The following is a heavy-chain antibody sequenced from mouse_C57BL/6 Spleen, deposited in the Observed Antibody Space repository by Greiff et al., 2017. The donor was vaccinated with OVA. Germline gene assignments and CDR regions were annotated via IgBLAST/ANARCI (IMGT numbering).Heavy chain of an antibody. V-gene: IGHV1-64*01. J-gene: IGHJ3*01. CDR3: AVGLLPWGFAY. CDR2: IHPNSGST. CDR1: GYTFTSYW. Sequence: QVQLQQPGAELVKPGASVKLSCKASGYTFTSYWMHWVKQRPGQGLEWIGMIHPNSGSTNYNEKFKSKATLTVDQSSSTAYMQLSSLTSEDSAVYYCAVGLLPWGFAYWGQGTLVTVSA. D-gene: IGHD2-10*01.